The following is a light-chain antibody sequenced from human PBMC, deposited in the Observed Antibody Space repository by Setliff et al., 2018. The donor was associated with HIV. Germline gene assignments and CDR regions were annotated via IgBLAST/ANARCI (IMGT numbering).Light chain of an antibody. CDR2: YDS. Sequence: YELTQPPSVSVAPGKTARITCGGNNIGRKSVHWYQQKPGQAPVLVIYYDSDRPSGIPERFSGSNSGNTATLTISRVEAGDEADYYCQVWDSSSDHSYVFGTGTKV. CDR1: NIGRKS. J-gene: IGLJ1*01. CDR3: QVWDSSSDHSYV. V-gene: IGLV3-21*04.